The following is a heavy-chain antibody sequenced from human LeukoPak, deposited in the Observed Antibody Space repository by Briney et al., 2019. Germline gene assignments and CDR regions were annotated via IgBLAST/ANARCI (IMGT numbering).Heavy chain of an antibody. J-gene: IGHJ4*02. V-gene: IGHV3-23*01. D-gene: IGHD6-19*01. CDR3: AKSPTSSGWYPLIDY. CDR1: GFTFSSYA. CDR2: ISGSGGST. Sequence: TGGSLRLSCAASGFTFSSYAMSWVRQAPGKGLEWVSAISGSGGSTYYADSVKGRFTISRDNYKNTLYLQMNSLRAEDTAVYYCAKSPTSSGWYPLIDYWGQGTLVTVSS.